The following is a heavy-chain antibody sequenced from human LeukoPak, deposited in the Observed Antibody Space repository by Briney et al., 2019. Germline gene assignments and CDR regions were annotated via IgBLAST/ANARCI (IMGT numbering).Heavy chain of an antibody. V-gene: IGHV3-33*01. CDR2: IWYDGSNK. CDR3: ARALGGNEPISDF. D-gene: IGHD4-23*01. J-gene: IGHJ4*02. Sequence: PGGSLRLSCAASGFTFSYYGMHWVRQAPGKGLEWVAVIWYDGSNKYYADSVKGRFTISRDNSKNTLYLQMNSLRAEDTAVYYCARALGGNEPISDFWGQGTLVTVSS. CDR1: GFTFSYYG.